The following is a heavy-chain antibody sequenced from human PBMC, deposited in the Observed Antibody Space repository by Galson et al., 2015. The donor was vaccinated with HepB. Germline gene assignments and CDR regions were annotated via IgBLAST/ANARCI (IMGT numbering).Heavy chain of an antibody. Sequence: SLRLSCAASGFTFGSYWMTWVRQAPGKGLEWVANIKQDGSEIYYLDSVKGRFTISRDNAKNSLYLQMNSLRAEDTALYYCARAIDYGEGWFDPWGQGTLVSVSS. CDR2: IKQDGSEI. CDR1: GFTFGSYW. V-gene: IGHV3-7*03. J-gene: IGHJ5*02. D-gene: IGHD4-17*01. CDR3: ARAIDYGEGWFDP.